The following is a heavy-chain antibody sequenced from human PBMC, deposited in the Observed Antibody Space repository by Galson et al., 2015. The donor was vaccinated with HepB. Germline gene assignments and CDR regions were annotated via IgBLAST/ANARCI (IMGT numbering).Heavy chain of an antibody. D-gene: IGHD3-22*01. CDR2: ISYDGSNK. Sequence: SLRLSCAASGFTFSSYAMHWVRQAPGKGLEWVAVISYDGSNKYYADSVKGRFTISRDNSKNSLYLQMNSLRAEDTAVYYCARDRPYYYDSSGTFDYWGQGTLVTVSS. CDR3: ARDRPYYYDSSGTFDY. V-gene: IGHV3-30*04. CDR1: GFTFSSYA. J-gene: IGHJ4*02.